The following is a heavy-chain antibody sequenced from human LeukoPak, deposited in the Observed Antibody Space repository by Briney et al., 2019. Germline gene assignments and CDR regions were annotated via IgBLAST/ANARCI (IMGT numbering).Heavy chain of an antibody. Sequence: KASETLSLTCTVSGGSISDYFWSWIRQPPGKGLEWIGEINHSGSTNYNPSLKSRVTISVDTSKNQFSLKLSSVTAADTAVYYCAREYYDILTGYYKRSYLFDYWGQGTLVTVSS. D-gene: IGHD3-9*01. V-gene: IGHV4-34*01. CDR1: GGSISDYF. J-gene: IGHJ4*02. CDR3: AREYYDILTGYYKRSYLFDY. CDR2: INHSGST.